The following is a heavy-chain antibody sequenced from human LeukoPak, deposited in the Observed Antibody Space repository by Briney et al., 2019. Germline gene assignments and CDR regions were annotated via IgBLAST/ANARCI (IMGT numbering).Heavy chain of an antibody. CDR3: ARSNSGGNPLVDAFDI. J-gene: IGHJ3*02. V-gene: IGHV1-69*05. D-gene: IGHD4-23*01. CDR2: IIPIFGTA. CDR1: GGTFSSYA. Sequence: SVKVSCKXSGGTFSSYAISWVRQAPGQGLEWMGGIIPIFGTANYAQKFQGRVTITTDESTSTAYMELSSLRSEDTAVYYCARSNSGGNPLVDAFDIWGQGTMVTVSS.